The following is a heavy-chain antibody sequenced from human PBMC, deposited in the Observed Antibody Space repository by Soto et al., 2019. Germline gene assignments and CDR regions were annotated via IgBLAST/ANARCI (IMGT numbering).Heavy chain of an antibody. CDR1: GFTVSSNY. V-gene: IGHV3-53*04. D-gene: IGHD3-10*01. Sequence: EVQLVESGGGLVQPGGSLRLSCAASGFTVSSNYMSWVRQAPGKGLEWVSVIYSGGSTYYADSVKGRFTISRHNSKNTLYLQMNSPRAEDTAVYYCAGRGRGGGYYYGMDVWGQGTTVTVSS. CDR2: IYSGGST. CDR3: AGRGRGGGYYYGMDV. J-gene: IGHJ6*02.